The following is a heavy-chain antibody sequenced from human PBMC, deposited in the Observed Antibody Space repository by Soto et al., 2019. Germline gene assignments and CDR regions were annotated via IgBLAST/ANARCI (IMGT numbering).Heavy chain of an antibody. D-gene: IGHD6-19*01. CDR3: ARDSSGWNYYYYYYGMDV. CDR2: IIPIFDTA. Sequence: GASVKVSCKASGGTFSSYAISWVRQAPGQGLEWMGGIIPIFDTANYAQKFQGRVTITADESTSTAYMELSSLRSEDTAVYYCARDSSGWNYYYYYYGMDVWGQGTTVTVSS. V-gene: IGHV1-69*13. CDR1: GGTFSSYA. J-gene: IGHJ6*02.